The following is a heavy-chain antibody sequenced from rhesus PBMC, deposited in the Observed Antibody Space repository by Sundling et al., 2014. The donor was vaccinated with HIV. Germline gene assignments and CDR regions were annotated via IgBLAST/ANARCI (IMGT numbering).Heavy chain of an antibody. V-gene: IGHV4-76*01. D-gene: IGHD1-26*01. Sequence: QLQLQESGPGLVQPSETLSLTCAVSGGSINGGYGWSWIRQPPGKGLEWIGHVFAIFGITDYNPSLKSRVSISTDTSKDQFSLKVRSVTAADTAVYYCARQEDDWNYGYGLDSWGQGVVVTVSS. CDR2: VFAIFGIT. CDR3: ARQEDDWNYGYGLDS. CDR1: GGSINGGYG. J-gene: IGHJ6*01.